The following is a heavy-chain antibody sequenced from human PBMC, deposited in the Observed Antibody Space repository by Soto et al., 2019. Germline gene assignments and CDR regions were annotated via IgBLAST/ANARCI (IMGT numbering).Heavy chain of an antibody. V-gene: IGHV3-48*02. J-gene: IGHJ6*02. Sequence: EVQLVESGGGLVQPGGSLRLSCAASGFTFSSYSMNWVRQAPGKGLELVSYISSRSSTIYYADSVKGRFTISRDNAKNSMYLQMNSLRDEDTAVYYCARPEYSNSAYGLAVWGQGTTVTVSS. CDR2: ISSRSSTI. D-gene: IGHD6-6*01. CDR1: GFTFSSYS. CDR3: ARPEYSNSAYGLAV.